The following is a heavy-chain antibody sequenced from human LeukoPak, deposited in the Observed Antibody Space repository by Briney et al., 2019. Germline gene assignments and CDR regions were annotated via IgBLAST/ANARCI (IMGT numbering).Heavy chain of an antibody. V-gene: IGHV3-30*18. J-gene: IGHJ4*02. D-gene: IGHD6-19*01. CDR3: AKDQPPYSSGWYTGGFDY. CDR1: GFTFSSYG. Sequence: GGSLRLSCAASGFTFSSYGMHWVRQAPGKGLEWVAVISYDGSNKYYADSVKGRFTISRDNSKNMLYLQMNSLRPEDTAVYYCAKDQPPYSSGWYTGGFDYWGQGTLVTVSS. CDR2: ISYDGSNK.